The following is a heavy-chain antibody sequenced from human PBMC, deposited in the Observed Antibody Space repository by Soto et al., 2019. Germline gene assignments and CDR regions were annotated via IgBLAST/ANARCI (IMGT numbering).Heavy chain of an antibody. CDR1: GGTFSSYA. CDR3: ARDLSTDFWSGYWAPATGYYGMDV. V-gene: IGHV1-69*13. CDR2: IIPIFGTA. J-gene: IGHJ6*02. D-gene: IGHD3-3*01. Sequence: GASVKVSCKASGGTFSSYAISWVRQAPGQGLEWMGGIIPIFGTANYAQKFQGRVTITADESTSTAYMELSSLRSEDTAVYYCARDLSTDFWSGYWAPATGYYGMDVWGQGTPVTVSS.